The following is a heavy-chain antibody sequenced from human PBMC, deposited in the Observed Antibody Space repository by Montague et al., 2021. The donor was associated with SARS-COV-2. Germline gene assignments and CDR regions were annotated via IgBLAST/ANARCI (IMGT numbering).Heavy chain of an antibody. D-gene: IGHD3-3*01. CDR3: ARALTAYGDFWSGYYKGYYYYYMDV. CDR1: GFTFSSYD. CDR2: IGTAGDT. J-gene: IGHJ6*03. Sequence: LRLSWSASGFTFSSYDMHWVRQATGKGLEWVSAIGTAGDTYYPGSVKGRFTISRENAKNSLYLQMNSLRAGDTAVYYCARALTAYGDFWSGYYKGYYYYYMDVWGKGTMVTVSS. V-gene: IGHV3-13*04.